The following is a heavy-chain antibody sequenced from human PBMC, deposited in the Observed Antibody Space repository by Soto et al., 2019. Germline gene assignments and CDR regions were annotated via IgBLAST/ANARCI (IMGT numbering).Heavy chain of an antibody. J-gene: IGHJ4*02. CDR1: GDTFNFYS. CDR3: ASSYGSGYRAFDY. V-gene: IGHV1-69*02. CDR2: VNPIVSMS. Sequence: QVQLVQSGAEVKRPGSSVKVSCKASGDTFNFYSINWVRQAPGLGLEWMGRVNPIVSMSNYAQKCQGRDTMTADKSTITDYMELSRLRSEDTAIYYCASSYGSGYRAFDYWGQGALVTVSS. D-gene: IGHD3-10*01.